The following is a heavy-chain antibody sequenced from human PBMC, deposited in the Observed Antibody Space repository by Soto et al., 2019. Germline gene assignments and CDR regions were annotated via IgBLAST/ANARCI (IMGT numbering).Heavy chain of an antibody. Sequence: EVQLLESGGGLVQPGGSLRLSCAASGFTFSSYAMSWVRQAPGKGLEWVSAISGSGGSTYYADSVKGRFTISRDNSKNTLYLQMNSLRAEDTAVYYCAKMSGKQLVPLCYFDYWGQGTLVTVSS. V-gene: IGHV3-23*01. CDR1: GFTFSSYA. CDR2: ISGSGGST. CDR3: AKMSGKQLVPLCYFDY. D-gene: IGHD6-13*01. J-gene: IGHJ4*02.